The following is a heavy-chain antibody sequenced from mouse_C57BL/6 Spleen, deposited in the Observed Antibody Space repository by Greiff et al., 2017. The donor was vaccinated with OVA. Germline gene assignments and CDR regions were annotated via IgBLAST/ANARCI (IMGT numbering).Heavy chain of an antibody. V-gene: IGHV1-50*01. Sequence: VQLQQPGAELVKPGASVKLSCKASGYTFTSYWMQWVKQRPGQGLEWIGEIYPSDSYTNYNQKFKGKATLTVDTSSSTAYLQLSSLTSEDAAVYYCARADGYYVAFAYWGQGTLVTVSA. J-gene: IGHJ3*01. CDR1: GYTFTSYW. CDR2: IYPSDSYT. D-gene: IGHD2-3*01. CDR3: ARADGYYVAFAY.